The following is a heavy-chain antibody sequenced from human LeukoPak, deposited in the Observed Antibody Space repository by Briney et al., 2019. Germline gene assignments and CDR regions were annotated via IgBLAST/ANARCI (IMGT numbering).Heavy chain of an antibody. J-gene: IGHJ3*02. V-gene: IGHV3-74*01. CDR2: INSDGSST. CDR1: GFTFSSYW. D-gene: IGHD2-15*01. CDR3: ASDSPLGYCSGGSCSDAFDI. Sequence: PGGSLRLSCAASGFTFSSYWMHWVRQAPGKGLVWVSRINSDGSSTSYADSVKGRFTISRDNAKNTLYLQMDSLRAEDTAVYYCASDSPLGYCSGGSCSDAFDIWGQGTMVTVSS.